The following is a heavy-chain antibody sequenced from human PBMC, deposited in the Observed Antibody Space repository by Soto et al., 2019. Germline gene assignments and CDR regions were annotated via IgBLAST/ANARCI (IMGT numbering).Heavy chain of an antibody. CDR1: GYTFTGYY. D-gene: IGHD1-26*01. V-gene: IGHV1-2*04. J-gene: IGHJ6*02. CDR3: ARDGESSRGCVDYDGMDV. CDR2: INPNSGGT. Sequence: EASEKVSGKASGYTFTGYYMHGVRQAPGRGLEWMGWINPNSGGTNYAQKFQGWVTMTRDTSISTAYMELSRLRSDDTAVYYCARDGESSRGCVDYDGMDVCGHGTTLAVSS.